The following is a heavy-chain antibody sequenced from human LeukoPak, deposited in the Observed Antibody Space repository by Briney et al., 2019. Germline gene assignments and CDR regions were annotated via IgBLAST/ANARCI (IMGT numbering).Heavy chain of an antibody. J-gene: IGHJ4*02. D-gene: IGHD5-18*01. Sequence: VGALRLSCAAPGYTLSGAPVIRVRHAPRAGVEWSSAISGSGGRTYYAGSVKGRFPISRDNSKNAMYLQVNSLRAEDTAVYYCARPDTAMEYYFDYWGQGTLVTVSS. CDR3: ARPDTAMEYYFDY. CDR2: ISGSGGRT. CDR1: GYTLSGAP. V-gene: IGHV3-23*01.